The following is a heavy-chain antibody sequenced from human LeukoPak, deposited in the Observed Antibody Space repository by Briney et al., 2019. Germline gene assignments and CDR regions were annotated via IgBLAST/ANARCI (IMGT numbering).Heavy chain of an antibody. CDR1: GYIFNNKY. CDR2: IIPIFGTA. D-gene: IGHD5-18*01. Sequence: SVKVSCNASGYIFNNKYIHWVRQAPGRGLEWRGRIIPIFGTANYAQKFQGRVTITTDESTSTAYMELSSLRSEDTGVYYCARGGTWIQEYYFDYWGQGTLVTVSS. J-gene: IGHJ4*02. CDR3: ARGGTWIQEYYFDY. V-gene: IGHV1-69*05.